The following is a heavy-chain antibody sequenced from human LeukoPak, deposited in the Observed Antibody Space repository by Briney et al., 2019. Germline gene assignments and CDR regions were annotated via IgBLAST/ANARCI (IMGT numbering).Heavy chain of an antibody. Sequence: SSETLSLTCTVSGGSISSYYWSWIRQPPGKGVEWIGYIYNSGSTNYDPSLKSRVTISVDTSKNQFSLKLRSVTAADTAVYYCARLTWYHWFDPWGQGTLVTVSS. CDR1: GGSISSYY. CDR3: ARLTWYHWFDP. V-gene: IGHV4-59*01. CDR2: IYNSGST. J-gene: IGHJ5*02. D-gene: IGHD6-13*01.